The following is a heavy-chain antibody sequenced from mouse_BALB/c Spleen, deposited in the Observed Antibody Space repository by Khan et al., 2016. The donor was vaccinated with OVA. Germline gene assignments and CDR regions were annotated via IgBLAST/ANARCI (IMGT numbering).Heavy chain of an antibody. CDR1: GFTFSSFG. D-gene: IGHD1-2*01. J-gene: IGHJ4*01. CDR2: ISSGGSYI. Sequence: EVELVESGGDLVKPGGSLKLSCAASGFTFSSFGMSWVRQTPDKRLEWVATISSGGSYIYYSDSVKGRFTISRDNAKNTLYRQMSSLKSEDTAMDYCASSHYYVYVDYAMDYWGQGTSVTVSS. V-gene: IGHV5-6*01. CDR3: ASSHYYVYVDYAMDY.